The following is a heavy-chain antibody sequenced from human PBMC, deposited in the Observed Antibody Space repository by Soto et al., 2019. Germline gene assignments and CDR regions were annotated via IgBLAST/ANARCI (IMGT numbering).Heavy chain of an antibody. J-gene: IGHJ6*02. D-gene: IGHD6-13*01. CDR1: GGSISSGGYY. V-gene: IGHV4-31*03. Sequence: SETLSLTCTVSGGSISSGGYYWSWIRQHPGKGLEWIGYIYYSGSTYYKPSLKNRVTISVDTSKNQFSLKLSSVTAADTAVYYCARTAAAGKYYYGMDVWGQGTTVTVSS. CDR3: ARTAAAGKYYYGMDV. CDR2: IYYSGST.